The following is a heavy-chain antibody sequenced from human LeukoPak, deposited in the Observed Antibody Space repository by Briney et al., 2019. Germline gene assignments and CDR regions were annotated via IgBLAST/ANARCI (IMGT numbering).Heavy chain of an antibody. CDR3: ARDVRYCSRTSCYSNY. CDR1: GFTFSSYW. CDR2: IKQDGSEK. V-gene: IGHV3-7*04. Sequence: GGSLRLSCAASGFTFSSYWMSWVRQAPGKGLEWVANIKQDGSEKYYVDSVKGRFTISRDNAKNSLYLQMNSLRAEDTALYYCARDVRYCSRTSCYSNYWGQGTLVTVSS. J-gene: IGHJ4*02. D-gene: IGHD2-2*01.